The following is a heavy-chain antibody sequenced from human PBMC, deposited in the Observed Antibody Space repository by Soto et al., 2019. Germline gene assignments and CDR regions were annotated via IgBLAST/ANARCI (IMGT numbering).Heavy chain of an antibody. CDR3: ARGKTIVMPGFDY. V-gene: IGHV1-3*04. Sequence: GASVKVSCKTSGYVFTSFAIHWMRQVPGQGPEWMGWINTGNGDSKYSEKFPDRVTITRDTSATTAYMELSSLRSEDTAVYYCARGKTIVMPGFDYWGQGTLVTVSS. CDR1: GYVFTSFA. J-gene: IGHJ4*02. CDR2: INTGNGDS. D-gene: IGHD1-26*01.